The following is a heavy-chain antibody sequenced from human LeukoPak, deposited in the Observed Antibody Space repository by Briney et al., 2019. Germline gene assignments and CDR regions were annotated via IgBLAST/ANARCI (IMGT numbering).Heavy chain of an antibody. D-gene: IGHD1-1*01. J-gene: IGHJ5*02. CDR2: ITGSGGST. CDR3: AKKSGNPSGWFDP. CDR1: GFTFSSYA. Sequence: GGSLRLSCAASGFTFSSYAMSWVRQAPGKGLEWVSTITGSGGSTYYADSVKGRFTISRDNSKNTLYLQMNSLRTEDTAVYYCAKKSGNPSGWFDPWGQGTPVTVSS. V-gene: IGHV3-23*01.